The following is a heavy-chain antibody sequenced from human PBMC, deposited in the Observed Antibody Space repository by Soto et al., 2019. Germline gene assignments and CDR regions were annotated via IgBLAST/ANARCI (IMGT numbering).Heavy chain of an antibody. Sequence: PSETLSLTCTVSGGSISIGDYSWSCVRQPPGKGLELIGYVFRSGSTYYSPSLKSRVTISVDGSKNQFSLKLTSVTAADTGVYYCARGSYGAGSDYWGQGTLVTVSS. CDR1: GGSISIGDYS. J-gene: IGHJ4*02. CDR3: ARGSYGAGSDY. CDR2: VFRSGST. D-gene: IGHD3-10*01. V-gene: IGHV4-30-2*01.